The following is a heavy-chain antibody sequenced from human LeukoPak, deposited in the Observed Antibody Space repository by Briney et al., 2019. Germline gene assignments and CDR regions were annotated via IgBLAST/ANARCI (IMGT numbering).Heavy chain of an antibody. CDR2: IKEDGNEK. V-gene: IGHV3-7*03. D-gene: IGHD3-16*01. CDR1: GFTFSSHW. J-gene: IGHJ4*02. Sequence: PGGSLRLSCAASGFTFSSHWMHWVRQAPGKGLEWVANIKEDGNEKYYVDSARGRFIISRDNAKNSLYLQMNSLRGEDTAMYYCARGTPFGAYWGQGTLVTVSS. CDR3: ARGTPFGAY.